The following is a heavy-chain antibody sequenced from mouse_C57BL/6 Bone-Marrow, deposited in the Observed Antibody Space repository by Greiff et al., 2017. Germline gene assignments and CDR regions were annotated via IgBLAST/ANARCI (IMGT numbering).Heavy chain of an antibody. J-gene: IGHJ4*01. Sequence: LQPGAELVKPGASVKMSCKASGYTFTSYWITWVKQRPGQGLEWIGDIYPGSGSTNYNEKFKSKATLTVDTSSSTAYMQLSSLTSEDSAVYYCARAYYYGSSSYAMDYWGQGTSVTVSS. D-gene: IGHD1-1*01. CDR3: ARAYYYGSSSYAMDY. V-gene: IGHV1-55*01. CDR1: GYTFTSYW. CDR2: IYPGSGST.